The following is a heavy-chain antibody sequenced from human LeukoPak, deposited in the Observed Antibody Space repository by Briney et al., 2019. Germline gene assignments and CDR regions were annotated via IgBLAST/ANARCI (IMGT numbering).Heavy chain of an antibody. J-gene: IGHJ4*02. CDR2: ISSSSSTI. CDR1: GFTFSSHS. CDR3: ARALYFDY. Sequence: PGGSLRLSCAASGFTFSSHSMNWVRQAPGKGLEWVSYISSSSSTIYYADSVKGRFTISRDNAKNSLYLQMNSLRAEDTAVYYCARALYFDYWGQGTLVTVSS. V-gene: IGHV3-48*01.